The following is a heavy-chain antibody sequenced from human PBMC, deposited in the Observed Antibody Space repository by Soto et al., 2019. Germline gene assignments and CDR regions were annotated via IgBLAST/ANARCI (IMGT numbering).Heavy chain of an antibody. Sequence: EVQLLESGGGLVQPGGSLRLPGEASGFTFSSYTMSWSGRAPGRGLDWFSGISATGGSTYYADSVKGRFTFSRDNSKNTLYLQMNSLRAEDTAVYYCAKGFIRDCGGDCTVDTWGQGTLVTVSS. CDR2: ISATGGST. D-gene: IGHD2-21*02. CDR1: GFTFSSYT. CDR3: AKGFIRDCGGDCTVDT. V-gene: IGHV3-23*01. J-gene: IGHJ5*02.